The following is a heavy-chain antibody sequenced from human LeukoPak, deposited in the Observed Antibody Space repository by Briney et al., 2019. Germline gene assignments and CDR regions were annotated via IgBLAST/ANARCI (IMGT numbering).Heavy chain of an antibody. D-gene: IGHD3-16*01. CDR1: VGSFSGYY. Sequence: SETLSLTCAVYVGSFSGYYWSWIRQPPGKGLEWIGEINHSGSTNYNPSLKSRVTISVDTSKNQFSLQLSSVTDADTAVYYCARGGVGGYYYYYLDVWGKGTTVTVSS. J-gene: IGHJ6*03. V-gene: IGHV4-34*01. CDR3: ARGGVGGYYYYYLDV. CDR2: INHSGST.